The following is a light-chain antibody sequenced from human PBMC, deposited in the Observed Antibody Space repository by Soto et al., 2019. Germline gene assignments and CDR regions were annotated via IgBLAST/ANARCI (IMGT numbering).Light chain of an antibody. CDR1: QDINRN. Sequence: EIVMTQSPATLSVSPGERATLSCRASQDINRNLAWYQQKPGQAPRLLTYGASTRPTDPPTGFSGGGSGTEFTLTISSLQPEDFAVYYCQQYDNWPPTFGPGTKLEIK. CDR3: QQYDNWPPT. V-gene: IGKV3-15*01. CDR2: GAS. J-gene: IGKJ2*01.